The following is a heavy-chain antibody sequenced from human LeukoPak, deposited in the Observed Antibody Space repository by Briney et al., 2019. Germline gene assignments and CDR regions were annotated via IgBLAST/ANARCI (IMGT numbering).Heavy chain of an antibody. CDR3: AKDFTIFGVVIPGDV. J-gene: IGHJ6*02. D-gene: IGHD3-3*01. Sequence: GGSLRLSCAASGFTFSSYGMHWVRQAPGKGLEWVAVISYDGSNKYYADSVKGRFTISRDNSKNTLYLQMNSLRAEDTAAYYCAKDFTIFGVVIPGDVWGQGTTVTVSS. V-gene: IGHV3-30*18. CDR2: ISYDGSNK. CDR1: GFTFSSYG.